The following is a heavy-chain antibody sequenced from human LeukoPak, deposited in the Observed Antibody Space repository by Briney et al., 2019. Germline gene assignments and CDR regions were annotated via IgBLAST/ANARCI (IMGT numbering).Heavy chain of an antibody. CDR2: IYTSGST. CDR1: GGSISSNSYY. D-gene: IGHD3-10*01. J-gene: IGHJ4*02. V-gene: IGHV4-61*02. Sequence: SETLSLTCTVSGGSISSNSYYWSWIRQPAGKGLEWIGRIYTSGSTNYNPSLKSRVTMSVDTSKNQFSLKLSSVTAADTAVYYCARGPAYYYGSGIDYWGQGTLVTVSS. CDR3: ARGPAYYYGSGIDY.